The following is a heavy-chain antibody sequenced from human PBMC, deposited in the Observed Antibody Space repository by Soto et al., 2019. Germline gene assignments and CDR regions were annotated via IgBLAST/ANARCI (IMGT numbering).Heavy chain of an antibody. J-gene: IGHJ4*02. D-gene: IGHD2-15*01. CDR3: AKADCSGDTCFHSDY. V-gene: IGHV3-23*01. CDR1: GFTFSSYA. CDR2: IGGGGGGI. Sequence: PGGSLRLTCAASGFTFSSYAMSWVRQAPGKGLEWVSDIGGGGGGIYYADSVKGRFTISKDNSKSTLYLQMNGLRAEDTAVYYCAKADCSGDTCFHSDYWGQGTLVTVSS.